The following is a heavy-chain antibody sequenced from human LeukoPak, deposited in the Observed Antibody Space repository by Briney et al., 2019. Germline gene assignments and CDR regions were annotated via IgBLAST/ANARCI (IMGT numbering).Heavy chain of an antibody. CDR3: AKGETVATSPFDY. Sequence: SETLSLTCAVSGASISHYYWNWFRQPPGKGLEWIGSIFYSEDANYNPSLKSRVTISVDTSKSQFSLTLTSVTAAGTAVYYCAKGETVATSPFDYWGQGILVTVSS. CDR2: IFYSEDA. CDR1: GASISHYY. J-gene: IGHJ4*02. V-gene: IGHV4-59*01. D-gene: IGHD5-12*01.